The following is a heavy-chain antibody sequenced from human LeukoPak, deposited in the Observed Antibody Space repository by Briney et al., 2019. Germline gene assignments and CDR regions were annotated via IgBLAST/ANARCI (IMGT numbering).Heavy chain of an antibody. J-gene: IGHJ6*02. D-gene: IGHD5-24*01. CDR2: LNPSGGSS. CDR3: ASVYKHGMDV. CDR1: GYTVTSYY. V-gene: IGHV1-46*01. Sequence: ASVKVSCKASGYTVTSYYMHWVRQAPGQGLEWMAILNPSGGSSNYAQKFQGRATLTRATSTGTVYMELSSLRSEDTAVYYCASVYKHGMDVWGQGTTVIVSS.